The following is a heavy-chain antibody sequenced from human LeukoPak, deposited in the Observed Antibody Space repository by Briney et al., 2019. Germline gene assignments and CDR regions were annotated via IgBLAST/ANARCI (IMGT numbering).Heavy chain of an antibody. Sequence: ASVKVSCKASGYTFTGYYMHWVRQAPGQGLEWMGRINPNSGGTNYAQKFQDRVTMTRDTSISTAYMELSRLRSDDTAVYYCATLHSSGYYQYFDYWGQGTLVTVSS. CDR2: INPNSGGT. CDR1: GYTFTGYY. CDR3: ATLHSSGYYQYFDY. D-gene: IGHD3-22*01. J-gene: IGHJ4*02. V-gene: IGHV1-2*06.